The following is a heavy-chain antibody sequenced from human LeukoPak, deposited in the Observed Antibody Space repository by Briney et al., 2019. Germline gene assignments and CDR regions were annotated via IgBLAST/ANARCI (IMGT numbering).Heavy chain of an antibody. CDR2: IIPIFGTA. V-gene: IGHV1-69*05. Sequence: SVKVSCKASGGTFSSYAISWVRQAPGQGLEWMGGIIPIFGTANYAQKFQGRVTITTDESTSTAYMELSSLRSEDTAVYYCARVLSVGNYYDCSGYYGDAFDIWGQGTMVTVSS. J-gene: IGHJ3*02. CDR3: ARVLSVGNYYDCSGYYGDAFDI. CDR1: GGTFSSYA. D-gene: IGHD3-22*01.